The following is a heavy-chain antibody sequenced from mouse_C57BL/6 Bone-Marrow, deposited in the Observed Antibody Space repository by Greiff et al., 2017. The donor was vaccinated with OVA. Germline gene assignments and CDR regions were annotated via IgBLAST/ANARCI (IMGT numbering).Heavy chain of an antibody. V-gene: IGHV1-72*01. CDR2: IDPNSGGT. CDR3: ARNWEGYAMDY. Sequence: QVQLQQPGAELVKPGASVKLSCKASGYTFTSYWMHWVKQRPGRGFGGMGRIDPNSGGTKYNEKFKSKATLTVDKPSSTAYMQLSSLTSEDSAVYYCARNWEGYAMDYWGQGTSVTVSS. CDR1: GYTFTSYW. J-gene: IGHJ4*01. D-gene: IGHD4-1*01.